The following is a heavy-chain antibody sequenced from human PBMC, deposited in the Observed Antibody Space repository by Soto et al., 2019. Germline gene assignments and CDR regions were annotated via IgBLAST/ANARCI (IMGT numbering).Heavy chain of an antibody. D-gene: IGHD5-18*01. CDR1: GHSYTSYW. CDR2: ISPGDSDN. J-gene: IGHJ6*02. Sequence: ECLEISCEGSGHSYTSYWIGWVRQMPGQGLEWMGIISPGDSDNRYSPSFQCQVTISADKSISTAYLQWSSLKASDTAMYYCARQEDTAMAEGISCMDVWGQETTVTVSS. V-gene: IGHV5-51*01. CDR3: ARQEDTAMAEGISCMDV.